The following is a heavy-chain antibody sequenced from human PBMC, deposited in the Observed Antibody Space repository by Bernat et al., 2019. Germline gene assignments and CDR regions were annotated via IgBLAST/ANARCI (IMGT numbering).Heavy chain of an antibody. CDR1: GFTVSSNY. CDR2: IYSGGST. Sequence: EVQLVESGGGLVQPGGSLRLSCAASGFTVSSNYMSWVRQAPGKGLEWVSVIYSGGSTYYADSVKGRFTISRDNSKNTLYLQMNSLRAEDTAVYYCARFGLTTVTMGYYFDYWGRGTLVTVSS. J-gene: IGHJ4*02. CDR3: ARFGLTTVTMGYYFDY. D-gene: IGHD4-17*01. V-gene: IGHV3-66*02.